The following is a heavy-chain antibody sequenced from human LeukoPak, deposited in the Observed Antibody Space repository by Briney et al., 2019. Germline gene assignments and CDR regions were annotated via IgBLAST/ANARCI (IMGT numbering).Heavy chain of an antibody. CDR3: ARTGYDSSGYATGFDY. CDR2: IWYDGSNK. CDR1: GFTFSSYG. J-gene: IGHJ4*02. D-gene: IGHD3-22*01. V-gene: IGHV3-33*01. Sequence: GRSLRLSCAASGFTFSSYGMHWVRQAPGKGLEWVAVIWYDGSNKYYADSVKGRFTISRDNSKNTLYLQMNSLRAEDTAVYYCARTGYDSSGYATGFDYWGQGTLVTVSS.